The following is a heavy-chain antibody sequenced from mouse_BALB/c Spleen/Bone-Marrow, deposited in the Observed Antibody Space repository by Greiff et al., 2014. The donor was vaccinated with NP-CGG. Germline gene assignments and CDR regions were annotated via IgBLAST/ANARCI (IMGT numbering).Heavy chain of an antibody. Sequence: QVQLQQSGPELVKPGASVRISCKASGYTFTSYYIHWVKQRPGQGLEWIGWIYPGNGNTKYNEKFKGKATLTADKSSSTAYMQRSSLTSEDSADYFGARDYYGSSSFAYWGQGTLVTVSA. V-gene: IGHV1S56*01. J-gene: IGHJ3*01. CDR3: ARDYYGSSSFAY. CDR2: IYPGNGNT. CDR1: GYTFTSYY. D-gene: IGHD1-1*01.